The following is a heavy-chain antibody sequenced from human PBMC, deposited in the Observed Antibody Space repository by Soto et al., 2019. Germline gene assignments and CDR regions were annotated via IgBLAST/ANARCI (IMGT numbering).Heavy chain of an antibody. CDR3: ATTTSGIYGPLCDY. CDR2: MNPNSGNT. D-gene: IGHD1-26*01. V-gene: IGHV1-8*01. Sequence: ASVKVSCKASGYTFTSYDINWVRQATGQGLEWMGWMNPNSGNTGYAQKFQGRVTMTRNTSIRTAYMELSSLRSEDTAVYYCATTTSGIYGPLCDYWGQGTLVNVSS. CDR1: GYTFTSYD. J-gene: IGHJ4*02.